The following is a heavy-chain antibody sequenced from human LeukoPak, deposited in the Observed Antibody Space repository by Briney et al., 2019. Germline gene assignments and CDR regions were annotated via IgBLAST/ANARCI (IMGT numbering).Heavy chain of an antibody. V-gene: IGHV3-21*01. Sequence: PGGSLRLSCAVSGFIFSSYTMNWVRQAAGKGLEWVSSISSSGTNTYHADSLKGRFTISKDNDNNSLYLQMNGLRAEDTAVYYCARAGNGFYFDYWGQGTLVTVSS. J-gene: IGHJ4*02. CDR3: ARAGNGFYFDY. CDR2: ISSSGTNT. CDR1: GFIFSSYT. D-gene: IGHD4-23*01.